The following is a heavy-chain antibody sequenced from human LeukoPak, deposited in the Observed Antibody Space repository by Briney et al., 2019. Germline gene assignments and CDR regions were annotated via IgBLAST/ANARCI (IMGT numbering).Heavy chain of an antibody. V-gene: IGHV3-53*01. CDR2: IYSGGST. D-gene: IGHD6-6*01. J-gene: IGHJ4*02. CDR3: ARGVDSSYGY. CDR1: GFTFSTYS. Sequence: PGGSLRLSCAASGFTFSTYSMNWVRQAPGKGLEWVSVIYSGGSTYYADSVKGRFTISRDNSKNTLYLQMNSLRAEDTAVYYCARGVDSSYGYWGQGTLVTVSS.